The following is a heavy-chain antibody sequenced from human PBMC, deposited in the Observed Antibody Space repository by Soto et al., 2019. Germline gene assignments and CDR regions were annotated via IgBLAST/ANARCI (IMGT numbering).Heavy chain of an antibody. CDR1: GFTFSNYG. V-gene: IGHV3-23*01. D-gene: IGHD3-9*01. CDR3: AKDSDYDILTGYPDYFVY. Sequence: EVQLLESGGGFVQPGGSLRLSCAASGFTFSNYGMSWIRQAPGKGLEWMPGFGGSGVITYYADSVKGRFTISRDNSKRTLYLQMSSLRAEDTAVYYCAKDSDYDILTGYPDYFVYWGQGTLVTVSS. J-gene: IGHJ4*02. CDR2: FGGSGVIT.